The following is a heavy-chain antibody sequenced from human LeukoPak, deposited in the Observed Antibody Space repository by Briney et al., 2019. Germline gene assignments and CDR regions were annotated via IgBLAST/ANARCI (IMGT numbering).Heavy chain of an antibody. J-gene: IGHJ4*02. CDR2: IYYSGST. CDR3: ARGPGIAAL. D-gene: IGHD6-13*01. Sequence: PSETLSLTCTVSGGSISSYYWSWIRQPPGKGLEWIGYIYYSGSTNYNPSLKSRVTISVDTSKNQFSLKLSSVTAADTAVYYCARGPGIAALWGQGTLVTVSS. CDR1: GGSISSYY. V-gene: IGHV4-59*01.